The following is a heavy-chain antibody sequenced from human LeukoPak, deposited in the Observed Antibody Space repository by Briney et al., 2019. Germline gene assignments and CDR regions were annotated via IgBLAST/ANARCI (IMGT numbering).Heavy chain of an antibody. CDR3: ARADAPGTVDS. CDR1: EFTFDYYW. V-gene: IGHV3-7*01. J-gene: IGHJ4*02. CDR2: INEGGTGK. Sequence: AGGSLRLSCAASEFTFDYYWMSWVRQAPGKGLEWVANINEGGTGKFYADSVEGRFTISRDNAKKLLYLQMNNLRVEDTAVYYCARADAPGTVDSWGQGTLVTVSS.